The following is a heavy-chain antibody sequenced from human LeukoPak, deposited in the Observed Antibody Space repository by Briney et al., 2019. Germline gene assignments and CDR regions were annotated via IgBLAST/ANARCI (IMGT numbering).Heavy chain of an antibody. D-gene: IGHD3-3*01. Sequence: ASVKVSCKASGYTFTGYYMHWVRQAPGQGLEWMGRINPNSGGTNHAQKFQGRVTMTRDTSISTAYMELSRLRSDDTAVYYCAREPFTIFYYYYYMDVWGKGTTVTVSS. J-gene: IGHJ6*03. CDR1: GYTFTGYY. V-gene: IGHV1-2*06. CDR2: INPNSGGT. CDR3: AREPFTIFYYYYYMDV.